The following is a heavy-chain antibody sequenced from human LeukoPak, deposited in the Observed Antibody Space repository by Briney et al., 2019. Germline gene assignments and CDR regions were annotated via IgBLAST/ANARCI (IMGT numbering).Heavy chain of an antibody. CDR2: IRYDGSNK. J-gene: IGHJ3*02. V-gene: IGHV3-30*02. CDR3: ARGHYYDSSGYYYAI. D-gene: IGHD3-22*01. CDR1: GFTFSSYG. Sequence: GGSLRLSCAASGFTFSSYGMHWVRQAPGKGLEWVAFIRYDGSNKYYADSVKGRFTISRDNSKNTLYLQMNSLRAEDTAVYYCARGHYYDSSGYYYAIWGQGTMVTVSS.